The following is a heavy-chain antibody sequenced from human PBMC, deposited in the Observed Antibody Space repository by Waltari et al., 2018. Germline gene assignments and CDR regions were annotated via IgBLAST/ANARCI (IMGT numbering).Heavy chain of an antibody. D-gene: IGHD6-13*01. CDR1: GGSFSGYY. V-gene: IGHV4-34*01. Sequence: QVQLQQWGAGLLKPSETLSLTCAVYGGSFSGYYWSWIRQHPGKGLEWIGYIYYSGSTYYNPSLKSRVTISVDTSKNQFSLKLSSVTAADTAVYYCARSGYSSSWYSGYWGQGTLVTVSS. CDR3: ARSGYSSSWYSGY. CDR2: IYYSGST. J-gene: IGHJ4*02.